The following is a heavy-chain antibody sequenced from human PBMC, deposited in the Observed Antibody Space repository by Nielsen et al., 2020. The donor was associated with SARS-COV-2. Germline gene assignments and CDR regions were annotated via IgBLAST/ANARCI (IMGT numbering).Heavy chain of an antibody. D-gene: IGHD4-23*01. CDR1: GYTFTGYY. CDR2: INPNSGGT. V-gene: IGHV1-2*02. J-gene: IGHJ3*02. Sequence: ASVKVFCKASGYTFTGYYMHWVRQAPGQGLEWMGWINPNSGGTNYAQKFQGRVTMTRDTSISTAYMELSRLRSDDTAVYYCARGGRGGNSGDAFDIWGQGTMVTVSS. CDR3: ARGGRGGNSGDAFDI.